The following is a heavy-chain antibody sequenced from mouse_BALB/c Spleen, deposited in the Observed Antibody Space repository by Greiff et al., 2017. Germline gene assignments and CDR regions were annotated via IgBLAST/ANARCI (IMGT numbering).Heavy chain of an antibody. CDR3: AREGGTDFDY. CDR1: GYTFTDYY. Sequence: QVQLQQSGAELARPGASVKLSCKASGYTFTDYYINWVKQRTGQGLEWIGEIYPGSGNTYYNEKFKGKATFTADTSSNPAYMQLSSLTSEDSAVYYCAREGGTDFDYWGQGTTLTVSS. J-gene: IGHJ2*01. D-gene: IGHD4-1*01. V-gene: IGHV1-76*01. CDR2: IYPGSGNT.